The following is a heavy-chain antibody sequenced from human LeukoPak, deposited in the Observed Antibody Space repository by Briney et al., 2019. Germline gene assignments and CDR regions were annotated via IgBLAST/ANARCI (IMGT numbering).Heavy chain of an antibody. CDR1: GFTFSSYA. CDR2: INSAGST. J-gene: IGHJ4*02. CDR3: AKDQNTVATAPFDY. D-gene: IGHD4-17*01. V-gene: IGHV3-23*01. Sequence: GGSLRLSCAASGFTFSSYAMSWVRQAPGKGLEWVSAINSAGSTYHGDSVRGRFTISRDNSKNVLHLQMNSLRAEDTALYYCAKDQNTVATAPFDYWGLGTLVTVSS.